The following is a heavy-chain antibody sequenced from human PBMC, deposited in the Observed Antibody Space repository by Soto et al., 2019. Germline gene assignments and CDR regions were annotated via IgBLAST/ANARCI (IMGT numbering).Heavy chain of an antibody. CDR3: AQALVFTGGDGFDI. CDR1: GGSITTGGRY. Sequence: QVRLQEWGPGLVKPSQTMSLKCSVSGGSITTGGRYWSWIRQLPGKGMEWIGDIYYSGNTYYNASHKSRVPISVEAAKNQFSLKLSSVTAADTAVYYCAQALVFTGGDGFDIWGQGRLVTVSS. V-gene: IGHV4-31*02. CDR2: IYYSGNT. J-gene: IGHJ3*02. D-gene: IGHD1-1*01.